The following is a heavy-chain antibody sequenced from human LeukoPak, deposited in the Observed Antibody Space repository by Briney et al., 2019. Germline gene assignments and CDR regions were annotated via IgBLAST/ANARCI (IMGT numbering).Heavy chain of an antibody. CDR1: GYTFTSYG. Sequence: GASVKVSCKASGYTFTSYGISWVRQAPGQGLEWMGWVSTYNGNTKYAQNLQGRVTTTTDTSTSTAYMELRSLRSDDTAVYYCARDYCSSTSCLFDYWGQGTLVTVSS. CDR2: VSTYNGNT. D-gene: IGHD2-2*01. V-gene: IGHV1-18*01. CDR3: ARDYCSSTSCLFDY. J-gene: IGHJ4*02.